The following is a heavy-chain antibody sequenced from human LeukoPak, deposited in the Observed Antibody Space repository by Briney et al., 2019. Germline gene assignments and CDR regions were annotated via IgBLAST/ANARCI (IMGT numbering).Heavy chain of an antibody. CDR2: IIPIFGTA. CDR1: GGTFSSYA. V-gene: IGHV1-69*06. CDR3: ARDVSDFRSFSKYYYMDV. Sequence: SVKVSCKASGGTFSSYAISWVRQAPGQGLEWMGGIIPIFGTANYAQKFQGRVTITADKSTSTAYMELRSLRSDDTAVYYCARDVSDFRSFSKYYYMDVWGKGTTVTVSS. J-gene: IGHJ6*03. D-gene: IGHD3-3*01.